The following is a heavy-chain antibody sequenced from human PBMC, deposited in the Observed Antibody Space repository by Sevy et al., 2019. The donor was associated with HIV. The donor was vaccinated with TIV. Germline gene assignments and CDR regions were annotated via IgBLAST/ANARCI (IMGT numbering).Heavy chain of an antibody. CDR3: HAPSQGS. CDR1: GFSFSSYW. CDR2: VRNDGTAT. Sequence: GGSLRLSCAASGFSFSSYWMHWVRQAPGKGLVWVSYVRNDGTATTYADSVQGRFTISRDNAKNTLYLQMYSLRVEDTARKYCHAPSQGSWGQGTLVTVSS. V-gene: IGHV3-74*03. J-gene: IGHJ4*02.